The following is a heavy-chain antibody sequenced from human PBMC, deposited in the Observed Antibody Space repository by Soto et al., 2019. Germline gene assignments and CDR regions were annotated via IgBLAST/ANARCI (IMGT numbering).Heavy chain of an antibody. CDR2: ISRSGGSA. J-gene: IGHJ5*02. CDR1: GFTFTSHA. V-gene: IGHV3-23*01. Sequence: GGSLGLSCAASGFTFTSHAMYWVRQAPGRGLEWVSKISRSGGSAAYVDSVKGRFTISRDNAKNSLYLQMNSLRDEDTAVYYCASSGGSRATGTWGQGTLVTVS. D-gene: IGHD2-15*01. CDR3: ASSGGSRATGT.